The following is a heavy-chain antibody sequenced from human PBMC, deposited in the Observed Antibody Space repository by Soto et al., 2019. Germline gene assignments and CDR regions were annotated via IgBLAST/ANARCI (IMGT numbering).Heavy chain of an antibody. CDR3: AKDGGWELPRGRGSDY. J-gene: IGHJ4*02. Sequence: QVQLVESGGGVVQPGSSLRLSCVASGFTFSNYGMHWVRQAPGKGLEWVAVISYDGSSQHYADSVKGRFTISRDNSKNTLYVQMKSLRAEDTAVYYCAKDGGWELPRGRGSDYWGQGTLVTVSS. V-gene: IGHV3-30*18. CDR1: GFTFSNYG. CDR2: ISYDGSSQ. D-gene: IGHD1-26*01.